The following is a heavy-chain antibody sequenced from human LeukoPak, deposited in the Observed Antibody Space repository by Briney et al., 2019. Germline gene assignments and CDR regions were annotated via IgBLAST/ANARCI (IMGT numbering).Heavy chain of an antibody. CDR1: GGSFSGYY. D-gene: IGHD3-16*02. V-gene: IGHV4-34*01. CDR2: INHSGST. CDR3: ARHWTYYDYVWGSYRPYYFDY. Sequence: SETLSLTCAVYGGSFSGYYWSWIRQPPGKGLEWIGEINHSGSTNYNPSLKSRVTISVDTSKNQFSLKLSSVTAADTAVYYRARHWTYYDYVWGSYRPYYFDYWGQGTLVTVSS. J-gene: IGHJ4*02.